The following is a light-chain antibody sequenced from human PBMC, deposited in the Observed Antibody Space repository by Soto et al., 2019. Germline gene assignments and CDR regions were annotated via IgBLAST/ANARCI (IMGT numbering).Light chain of an antibody. J-gene: IGKJ4*01. Sequence: DIQVTQSPSSVSASVGDRVTITCQTSQDVSSWLAWYQQKPGKAPELLIFSASTLQTGVPSRFSGSGSGTDFTLTISSLQPEDFATYYCQPANSFPLTFGGGTKVDIK. V-gene: IGKV1-12*01. CDR3: QPANSFPLT. CDR2: SAS. CDR1: QDVSSW.